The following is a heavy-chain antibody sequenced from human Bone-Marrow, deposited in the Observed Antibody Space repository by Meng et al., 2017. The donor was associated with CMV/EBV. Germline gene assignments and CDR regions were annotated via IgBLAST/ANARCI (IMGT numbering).Heavy chain of an antibody. CDR2: ISPDDSRA. CDR1: GYNFVYYW. CDR3: VREEWGNAVY. Sequence: GESLKISCKASGYNFVYYWIGWVRQMPGKGLEWMAIISPDDSRAQYGPSFQGQVTISVDKSINTAYLQWSSLRASDTAIYYCVREEWGNAVYWSQGMLVTVSS. D-gene: IGHD6-19*01. V-gene: IGHV5-51*01. J-gene: IGHJ4*02.